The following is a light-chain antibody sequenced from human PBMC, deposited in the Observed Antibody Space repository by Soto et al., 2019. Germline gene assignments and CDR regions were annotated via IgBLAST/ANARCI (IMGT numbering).Light chain of an antibody. J-gene: IGKJ1*01. Sequence: DIQMTQSPSTLSASVGDRVTITCRASQSISSWLAWYQQKPGKAPKFLMYDASTLESGVPSRFGGSGSGTEFTLTISSLQPDDVATYYCQKYNSSSLTFGQGTKVEIK. V-gene: IGKV1-5*01. CDR3: QKYNSSSLT. CDR1: QSISSW. CDR2: DAS.